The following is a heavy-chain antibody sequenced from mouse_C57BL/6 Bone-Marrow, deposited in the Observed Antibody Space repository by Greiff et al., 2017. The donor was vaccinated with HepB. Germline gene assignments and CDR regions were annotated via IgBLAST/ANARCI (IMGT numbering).Heavy chain of an antibody. J-gene: IGHJ2*01. V-gene: IGHV5-17*01. CDR3: ARRDYFDY. CDR2: ISSGSSTI. Sequence: DVMLVESGGGLVKPGGSLKLSCAASGFTFSDYGMHWVRQAPEKGLEWVAYISSGSSTIYYTDTVTGRFTISRDNAKNTLFLQMTSLRSEDTAMYYCARRDYFDYWGQGTTLTVSS. CDR1: GFTFSDYG.